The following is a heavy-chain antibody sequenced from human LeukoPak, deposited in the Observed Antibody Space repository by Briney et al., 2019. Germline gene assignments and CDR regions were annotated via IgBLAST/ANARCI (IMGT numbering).Heavy chain of an antibody. Sequence: SETLSLTCAVYGGSFSDYFWTWVRQSPGKGLEWIAEIYRGNTNYNPSLKSRVTISVDTSKNQFSLKLSSVTAADTAVYYCARGYSSGWYRVRAFDIWGQGTMVTVSS. CDR1: GGSFSDYF. D-gene: IGHD6-19*01. J-gene: IGHJ3*02. CDR2: IYRGNT. V-gene: IGHV4-34*01. CDR3: ARGYSSGWYRVRAFDI.